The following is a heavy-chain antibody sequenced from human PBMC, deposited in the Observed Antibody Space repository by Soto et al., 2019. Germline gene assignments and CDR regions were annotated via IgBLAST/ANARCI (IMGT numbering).Heavy chain of an antibody. V-gene: IGHV5-51*01. CDR3: ARHEGYCTNGVCYTLLRPYYYYGMDV. CDR1: GYSFTSYW. CDR2: IYPGDSDT. D-gene: IGHD2-8*01. J-gene: IGHJ6*02. Sequence: PGESLKISCKGSGYSFTSYWIGWVRQMPGKGLEWMGIIYPGDSDTRYSPSFQGQVTISADKSISTAYLQWSSLKASDTAMYYCARHEGYCTNGVCYTLLRPYYYYGMDVWGQGTTVTSP.